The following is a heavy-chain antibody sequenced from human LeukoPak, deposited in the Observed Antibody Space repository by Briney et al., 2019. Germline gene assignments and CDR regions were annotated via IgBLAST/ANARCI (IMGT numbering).Heavy chain of an antibody. J-gene: IGHJ4*02. CDR2: ISSSNSYI. V-gene: IGHV3-21*01. CDR3: AREIAAAGSNYFDY. D-gene: IGHD6-13*01. CDR1: GFTFSTYN. Sequence: GGSLRLSCAASGFTFSTYNMNWVRQAPGKGLEWVSFISSSNSYIYYADSVKGRFTISRDNAKNPLYLQMNSLRAEDTAVYYCAREIAAAGSNYFDYWGQGTLVTVSS.